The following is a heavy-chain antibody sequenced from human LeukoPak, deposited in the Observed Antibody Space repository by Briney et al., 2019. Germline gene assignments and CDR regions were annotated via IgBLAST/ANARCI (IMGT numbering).Heavy chain of an antibody. CDR3: ARGEEEGLGYCSGGSCYGFDY. D-gene: IGHD2-15*01. Sequence: ASVKVSCMASGHTFTGYYMHWVRQAPGQGLEWMGRINPNSGGTNYAQKFQGRVTMTRDTSISTAYMELSRLRSDDTAVYYCARGEEEGLGYCSGGSCYGFDYWGQGTLVTVSS. CDR2: INPNSGGT. CDR1: GHTFTGYY. J-gene: IGHJ4*02. V-gene: IGHV1-2*06.